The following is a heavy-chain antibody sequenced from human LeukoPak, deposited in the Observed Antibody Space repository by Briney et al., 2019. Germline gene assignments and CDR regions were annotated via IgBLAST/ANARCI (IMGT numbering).Heavy chain of an antibody. Sequence: SETLSLTCTVSGGSISSYYWSWIRQPPGKGLEWIGYIYYSGSTNYNPSLKSRVTISVDTSKNQFSLKLSSVTAADTAVYYCARSGLPWFGELLYLFDYWGQGTLVTVSS. CDR3: ARSGLPWFGELLYLFDY. D-gene: IGHD3-10*01. CDR2: IYYSGST. J-gene: IGHJ4*02. CDR1: GGSISSYY. V-gene: IGHV4-59*08.